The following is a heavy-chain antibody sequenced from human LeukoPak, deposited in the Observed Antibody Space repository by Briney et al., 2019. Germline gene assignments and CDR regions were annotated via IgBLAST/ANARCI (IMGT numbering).Heavy chain of an antibody. J-gene: IGHJ4*02. Sequence: SETLSLTCAVSGYSISSGYYWGWIRQPPGKGLEWIGSIYHSGSTYYNPSLKSRVTISVDTSKNQFSLKLSSVAAADTAVYYCARVGGIAVAGTPYDFDYWGQGTLVTVSS. CDR3: ARVGGIAVAGTPYDFDY. V-gene: IGHV4-38-2*01. D-gene: IGHD6-19*01. CDR2: IYHSGST. CDR1: GYSISSGYY.